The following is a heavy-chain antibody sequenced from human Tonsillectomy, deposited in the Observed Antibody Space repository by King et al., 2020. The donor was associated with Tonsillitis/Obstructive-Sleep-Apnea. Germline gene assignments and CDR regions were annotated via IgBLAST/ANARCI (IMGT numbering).Heavy chain of an antibody. CDR2: ISYDGSDK. Sequence: VQLVESGGGVVQPGRSLRLSCAASGFTFSTYAMHWVRQAPGKGLEWVAVISYDGSDKYYADSVRGRFTISRDNSKNTLYLQMNSLRAEDTAVYYCARDYKLYYDFWGGYEGGWFDPWGQGTLVTVSS. J-gene: IGHJ5*01. CDR1: GFTFSTYA. D-gene: IGHD3-3*01. V-gene: IGHV3-30*04. CDR3: ARDYKLYYDFWGGYEGGWFDP.